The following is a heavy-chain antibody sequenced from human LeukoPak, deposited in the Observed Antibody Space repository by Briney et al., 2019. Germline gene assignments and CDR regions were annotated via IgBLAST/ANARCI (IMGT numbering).Heavy chain of an antibody. J-gene: IGHJ4*02. CDR3: AKDRNPYYYDSKVDY. CDR1: GGTFSSYA. D-gene: IGHD3-22*01. Sequence: SCKASGGTFSSYAMSWVRQAPGKGLEWVSAISGSGGSTYYADSVKGRFTISRDNSKNTLYLQMNSLRAEDTAVYYCAKDRNPYYYDSKVDYWGQGTLVTVSS. CDR2: ISGSGGST. V-gene: IGHV3-23*01.